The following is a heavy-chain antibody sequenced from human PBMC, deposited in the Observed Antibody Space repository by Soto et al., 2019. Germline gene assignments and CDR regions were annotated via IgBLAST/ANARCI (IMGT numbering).Heavy chain of an antibody. J-gene: IGHJ4*02. Sequence: SVKVSCKASGGTFSSYAISWVRQAPGQGLEWMGGIIPIFGTANYAQKFQGRVTITADESTSTAYMELSSLRSEDTAVYYCAGGGYSSSWYIPFDYWGQGTLVTVSS. D-gene: IGHD6-13*01. CDR3: AGGGYSSSWYIPFDY. CDR1: GGTFSSYA. V-gene: IGHV1-69*13. CDR2: IIPIFGTA.